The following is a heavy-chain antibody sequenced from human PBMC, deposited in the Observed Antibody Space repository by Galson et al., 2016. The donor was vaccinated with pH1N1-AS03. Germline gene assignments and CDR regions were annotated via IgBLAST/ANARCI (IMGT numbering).Heavy chain of an antibody. J-gene: IGHJ4*02. CDR2: MTPNNGNT. CDR3: ARSFLGETDD. CDR1: GYTFTTYD. Sequence: SVKVSCKASGYTFTTYDINWVRQAAGQGLEWMGWMTPNNGNTGYAQRFQGRVTMTRNTSISTAYMELSGLQSEDTAVYYCARSFLGETDDWGQGTLVSFSS. V-gene: IGHV1-8*01. D-gene: IGHD3-16*01.